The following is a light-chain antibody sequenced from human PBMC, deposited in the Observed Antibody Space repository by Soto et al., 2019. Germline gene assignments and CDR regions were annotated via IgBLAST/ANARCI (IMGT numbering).Light chain of an antibody. V-gene: IGLV1-44*01. CDR1: SSNIGSNS. CDR3: AAWDDSLNGNLV. CDR2: SNN. Sequence: QSVLNQPPSASGTPGQRVTISCSGSSSNIGSNSVNWYQQLPGTAPKLLIYSNNQRPSGVPDRFSGSKSGTSASLAISGLQSEDEADYYCAAWDDSLNGNLVFGGGTKLTVL. J-gene: IGLJ3*02.